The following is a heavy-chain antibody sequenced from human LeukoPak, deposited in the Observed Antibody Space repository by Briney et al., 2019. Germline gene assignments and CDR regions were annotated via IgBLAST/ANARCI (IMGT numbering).Heavy chain of an antibody. CDR3: ASDGVGYFYYGKDV. V-gene: IGHV4-59*12. J-gene: IGHJ6*02. D-gene: IGHD1-26*01. Sequence: SETRPLTCTVTGGSISSYYWSWIRQPAGKGLNWIGHIYYSGSNNYNPSLKSRVTMSVDTSKRHFSLTPSRVTAADTAVYYCASDGVGYFYYGKDVWGQGTTVT. CDR2: IYYSGSN. CDR1: GGSISSYY.